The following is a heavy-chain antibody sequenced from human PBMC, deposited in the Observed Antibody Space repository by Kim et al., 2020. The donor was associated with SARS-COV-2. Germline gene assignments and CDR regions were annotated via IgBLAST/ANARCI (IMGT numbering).Heavy chain of an antibody. D-gene: IGHD3-22*01. Sequence: GGSLRLSCAASGFTFSSYGMHWVRQAPGKGLEWVAVIWYDGSNKYYADSVKGRFTISRDNSKNTLYLQMNSLRAEDTAVYYCARDRTERLYYYDSSGYSFDYWGQGTLVTVSS. V-gene: IGHV3-33*01. CDR1: GFTFSSYG. CDR2: IWYDGSNK. J-gene: IGHJ4*02. CDR3: ARDRTERLYYYDSSGYSFDY.